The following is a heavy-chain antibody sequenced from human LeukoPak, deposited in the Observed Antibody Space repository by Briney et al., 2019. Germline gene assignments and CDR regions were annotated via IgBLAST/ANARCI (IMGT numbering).Heavy chain of an antibody. V-gene: IGHV3-48*03. D-gene: IGHD6-25*01. CDR3: ALLAAASDFDY. CDR2: IGSSGTTI. J-gene: IGHJ4*02. CDR1: GFPFSIYE. Sequence: GGALRLSCAVSGFPFSIYEMNWVRQAPGKGLGWVSNIGSSGTTIYYADSVKGRFSISRDNAKNSLYLQMNSLRVEDTAVYYCALLAAASDFDYWGQGALVTVSS.